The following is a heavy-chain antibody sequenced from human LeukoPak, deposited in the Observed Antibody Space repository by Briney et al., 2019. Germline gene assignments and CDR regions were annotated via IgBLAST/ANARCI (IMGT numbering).Heavy chain of an antibody. D-gene: IGHD4-11*01. CDR3: ARWGNDYSQFDS. J-gene: IGHJ4*02. Sequence: PGGSLRLSCAASGFTSSSYWMHWVRQVPGKGLVWVSRISGDGTARNYADSVKGRFTISRDNSKNTLFLQMNSLRTEDTAVYFCARWGNDYSQFDSWGQGTLVTVS. V-gene: IGHV3-74*01. CDR1: GFTSSSYW. CDR2: ISGDGTAR.